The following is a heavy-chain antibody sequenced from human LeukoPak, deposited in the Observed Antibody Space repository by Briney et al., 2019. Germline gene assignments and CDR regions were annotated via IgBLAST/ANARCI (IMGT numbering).Heavy chain of an antibody. Sequence: SETLSLTCTVSGGSISSSSYYWGWIRQPPGKGLEWIGSIYYSGSTYYNPSLKSRVTISVDTSKNQFSLKLSSVTAADTAVYYCARVYASLYDASPQGIWGQGTLVTVSS. CDR3: ARVYASLYDASPQGI. CDR2: IYYSGST. J-gene: IGHJ4*02. CDR1: GGSISSSSYY. D-gene: IGHD4/OR15-4a*01. V-gene: IGHV4-39*07.